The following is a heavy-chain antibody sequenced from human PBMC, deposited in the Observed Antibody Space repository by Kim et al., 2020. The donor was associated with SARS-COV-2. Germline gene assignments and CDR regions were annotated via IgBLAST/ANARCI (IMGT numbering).Heavy chain of an antibody. V-gene: IGHV4-39*01. CDR3: ASLGTCYVVWSGYFRSDY. J-gene: IGHJ4*01. Sequence: SETLSLTCTVSGGSISSSSYYWGWIRQPPGKGLEWIGCIYYSGSTYYNPSLKSRVTISVETSKNQFSLKLSSVTAADTAVYYCASLGTCYVVWSGYFRSDYWGRGTLVTVSS. D-gene: IGHD3-3*01. CDR1: GGSISSSSYY. CDR2: IYYSGST.